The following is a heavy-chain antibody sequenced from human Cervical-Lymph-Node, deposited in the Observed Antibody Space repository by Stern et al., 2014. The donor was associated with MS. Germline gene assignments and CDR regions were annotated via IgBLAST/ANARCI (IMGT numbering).Heavy chain of an antibody. V-gene: IGHV1-69*01. CDR1: GGNFSKFP. Sequence: VQLVELGAEVTKPGCAVKVSCKASGGNFSKFPSSWGRQAPGQGLEWTGGIFPVFETPTYAQEFRGRVTITADVSTSTVYMELSSLRSDDTAVYYCALSSETSDRWYSLGYALWGQGTLVTVSS. CDR2: IFPVFETP. D-gene: IGHD6-13*01. CDR3: ALSSETSDRWYSLGYAL. J-gene: IGHJ4*02.